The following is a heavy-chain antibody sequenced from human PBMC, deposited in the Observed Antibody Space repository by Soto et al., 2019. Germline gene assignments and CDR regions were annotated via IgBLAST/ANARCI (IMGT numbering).Heavy chain of an antibody. D-gene: IGHD6-13*01. CDR2: IYSSGST. J-gene: IGHJ4*02. V-gene: IGHV4-4*07. CDR1: GGSIGNYY. Sequence: PSETLSLTCTVSGGSIGNYYWTWIRQPAGEGLEWIGRIYSSGSTNYNSSLKSRLTMSVDTSKNQFSLKLTSVTAADTAVYYCARQTTFSSSWYDYWGQGTLVTVS. CDR3: ARQTTFSSSWYDY.